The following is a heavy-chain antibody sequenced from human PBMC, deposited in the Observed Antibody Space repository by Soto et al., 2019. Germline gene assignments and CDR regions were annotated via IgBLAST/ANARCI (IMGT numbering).Heavy chain of an antibody. CDR1: GFTFDDYG. D-gene: IGHD3-16*01. J-gene: IGHJ4*02. CDR3: PKGGYGGPRLECDY. CDR2: ISWNSGSL. Sequence: PGGSLRLSCLASGFTFDDYGMHWVRHAPGKGLEWVAGISWNSGSLQYVGSVRGRFTISRDNGNKAVYLQMNSLRPSDTAIYYCPKGGYGGPRLECDYWGKGVQVTVSP. V-gene: IGHV3-9*01.